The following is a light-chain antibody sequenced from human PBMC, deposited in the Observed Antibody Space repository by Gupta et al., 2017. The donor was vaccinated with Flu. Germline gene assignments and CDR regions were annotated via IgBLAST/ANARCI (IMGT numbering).Light chain of an antibody. CDR2: SDN. Sequence: QSVLTQPPSASGTPGQTVTISCSASSSNIGSNTVNWYRQFPGMAPTLLIYSDNERPSWVPDRFSGSKSGTSASLAISGLQAEDEADFYCAAWDGSLNGFVFGTGTTVTVL. J-gene: IGLJ1*01. CDR1: SSNIGSNT. V-gene: IGLV1-44*01. CDR3: AAWDGSLNGFV.